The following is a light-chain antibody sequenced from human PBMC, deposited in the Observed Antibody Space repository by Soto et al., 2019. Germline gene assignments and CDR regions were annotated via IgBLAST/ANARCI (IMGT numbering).Light chain of an antibody. J-gene: IGLJ2*01. V-gene: IGLV2-14*02. CDR1: SSDVGRYNL. Sequence: QSVLTQPASVSGSPGQSITISCTGTSSDVGRYNLVSWYQQHPGKAPKVMIYEDNKRPSGVSNRFSGSKSGTSASLAISGLRSEDEADYYCAAWDDSLSALFGGGTKVTVL. CDR3: AAWDDSLSAL. CDR2: EDN.